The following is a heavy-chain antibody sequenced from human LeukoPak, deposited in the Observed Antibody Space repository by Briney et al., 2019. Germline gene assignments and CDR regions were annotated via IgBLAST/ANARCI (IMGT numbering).Heavy chain of an antibody. CDR2: IYYSGST. CDR1: GGSISSSSYY. Sequence: PSETPSLTCTVSGGSISSSSYYWGWIRQPPGKGLEWIGSIYYSGSTYYNPSLKSRVTISVDTSKNQFSLKLSSVTAADTAVYYCARRPGSSGYYWGQGTLVTVSS. V-gene: IGHV4-39*01. D-gene: IGHD3-22*01. CDR3: ARRPGSSGYY. J-gene: IGHJ4*02.